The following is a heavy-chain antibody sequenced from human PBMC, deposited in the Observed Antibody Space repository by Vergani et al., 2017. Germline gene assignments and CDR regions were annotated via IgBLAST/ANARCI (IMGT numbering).Heavy chain of an antibody. J-gene: IGHJ5*02. CDR1: GASIRSSNYY. CDR2: IHYSGST. D-gene: IGHD3-16*01. CDR3: GKHSTRKSHVKFGWIDP. V-gene: IGHV4-39*01. Sequence: QLQLQESGPGLVKPSATLSLTCRVSGASIRSSNYYWGWRRQPPGKGLEWIASIHYSGSTYYNPSLKSRVSISVDTSKNQFSLKLSSGTAADTAVYFCGKHSTRKSHVKFGWIDPWGQGILVTVSS.